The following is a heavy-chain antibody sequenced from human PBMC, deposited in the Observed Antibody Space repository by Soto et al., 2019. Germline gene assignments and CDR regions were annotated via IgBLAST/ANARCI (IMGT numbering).Heavy chain of an antibody. Sequence: EVHLLESGGGLVQPGGSLRLSCAASGFAFSDYAMTWVRQALGKGLAWVSDISDGDGATHYADSVKGRFTISRDDSKNTLYLQMDSLRAEDAAIYYCVKGRTFFDFWGQGTLVTVSS. CDR2: ISDGDGAT. CDR3: VKGRTFFDF. V-gene: IGHV3-23*01. CDR1: GFAFSDYA. D-gene: IGHD3-16*01. J-gene: IGHJ4*02.